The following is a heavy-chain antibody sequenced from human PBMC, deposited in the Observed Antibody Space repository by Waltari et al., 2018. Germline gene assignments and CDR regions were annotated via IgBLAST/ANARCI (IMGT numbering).Heavy chain of an antibody. V-gene: IGHV1-69*01. D-gene: IGHD3-22*01. CDR1: GGTFSSYA. CDR3: ASGQEDYYDSSGSHFDY. CDR2: TIPIFGTA. Sequence: QVQLVQSGAEVKKPGSSVKVSCKASGGTFSSYAISWVRQAPGQGLEWMGGTIPIFGTATYAQKVQGRVTITADESTSTAYMELSSLRSEDTAVYYCASGQEDYYDSSGSHFDYWGQGTLVTVSS. J-gene: IGHJ4*02.